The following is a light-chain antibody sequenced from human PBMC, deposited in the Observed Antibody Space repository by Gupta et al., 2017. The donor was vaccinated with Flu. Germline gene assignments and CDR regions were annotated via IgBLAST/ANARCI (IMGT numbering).Light chain of an antibody. CDR3: QQHTNWPRT. CDR2: DAS. V-gene: IGKV3-11*01. CDR1: QSVSSY. J-gene: IGKJ1*01. Sequence: EIVLTQSPATLSWSPGERATLSCRASQSVSSYLAWYQQKPGQAPRLLIYDASNRATGIPARFSGSGSGTDFTLTISSLEPEDFAVYYCQQHTNWPRTFGQGTKVEIK.